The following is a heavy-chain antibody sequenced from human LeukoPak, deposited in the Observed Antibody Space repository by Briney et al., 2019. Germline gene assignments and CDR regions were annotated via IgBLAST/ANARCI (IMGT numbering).Heavy chain of an antibody. CDR2: IKQDGSEK. V-gene: IGHV3-7*01. Sequence: GGSLRLSCAASGFNFRGYGMHWVRQAPGKGLEWVANIKQDGSEKYYVDSVKGRFTISRDNAKNSLYLQMNSLRAEDTAVYYCARDRGYCSGGSCFTDYWGQGTLVTVSS. J-gene: IGHJ4*02. CDR1: GFNFRGYG. CDR3: ARDRGYCSGGSCFTDY. D-gene: IGHD2-15*01.